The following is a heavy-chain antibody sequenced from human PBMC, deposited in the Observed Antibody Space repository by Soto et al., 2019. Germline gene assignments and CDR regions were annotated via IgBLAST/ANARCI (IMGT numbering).Heavy chain of an antibody. CDR3: ARGQRFSDWFDP. CDR1: GGTISGYY. Sequence: SETLSLTCTVTGGTISGYYWNWIRQSAGGGLEWIGRIYSSGSTNYNPSLKSRVTISLDTSMNHFSLRLSSVTAADTAVYYCARGQRFSDWFDPWGQGTLVTVSS. J-gene: IGHJ5*02. V-gene: IGHV4-4*07. D-gene: IGHD3-3*01. CDR2: IYSSGST.